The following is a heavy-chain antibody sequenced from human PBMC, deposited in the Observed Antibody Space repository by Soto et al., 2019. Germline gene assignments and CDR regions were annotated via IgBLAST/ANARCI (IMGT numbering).Heavy chain of an antibody. J-gene: IGHJ4*02. CDR2: ISGYNGDT. V-gene: IGHV1-18*04. CDR3: ARGLYNPFDY. Sequence: ASVKVSCKASGYTFTGYYMHWVRQAPGQGLEWMGWISGYNGDTNYAQKFQGKVSMTIDTSTGTAYMELRSLTSEDTAVYYCARGLYNPFDYWGQGTLLTVSS. D-gene: IGHD1-20*01. CDR1: GYTFTGYY.